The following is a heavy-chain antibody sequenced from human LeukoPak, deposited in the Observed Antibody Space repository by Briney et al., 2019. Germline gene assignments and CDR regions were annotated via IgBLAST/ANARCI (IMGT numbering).Heavy chain of an antibody. J-gene: IGHJ4*02. Sequence: GGSLRLSCAASGFTFSSYGMHWVRQAPGKGLEWVAVISYDGSNKYYADSVKGRFTISRDNSKNTLYLQMNSLRAEDTAVYYCAKAPIAVAGTYYFDYWGQGTLVTVSS. CDR2: ISYDGSNK. CDR3: AKAPIAVAGTYYFDY. CDR1: GFTFSSYG. D-gene: IGHD6-19*01. V-gene: IGHV3-30*18.